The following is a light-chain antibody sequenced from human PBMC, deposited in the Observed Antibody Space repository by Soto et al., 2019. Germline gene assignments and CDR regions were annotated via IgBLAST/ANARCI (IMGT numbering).Light chain of an antibody. CDR2: EGS. V-gene: IGLV2-23*01. CDR3: CSYVGGSTFV. Sequence: QSVLTQPASVSGYPGQSITISCTGTSSDVGSYNLVSWYQQHPGKAPKLMIYEGSKRPSGVSNRFSGSKSGNTASLTISGLQTEDEADYYCCSYVGGSTFVFGSGTKLTVL. J-gene: IGLJ1*01. CDR1: SSDVGSYNL.